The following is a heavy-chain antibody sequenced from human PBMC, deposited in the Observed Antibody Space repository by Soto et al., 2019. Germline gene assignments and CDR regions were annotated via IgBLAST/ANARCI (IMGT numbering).Heavy chain of an antibody. D-gene: IGHD6-13*01. CDR1: GFTFSSYA. V-gene: IGHV3-23*01. Sequence: GGSVRLSCAASGFTFSSYAMSWVRQAPGKGLKWVSAISGSGGSTYYADSVKGRFTISRDNSKNTLYLQMNSLRAEDTAVYYSAKSEPRGIAAAGVNGWRDPWSQGTLGTVSS. J-gene: IGHJ5*02. CDR2: ISGSGGST. CDR3: AKSEPRGIAAAGVNGWRDP.